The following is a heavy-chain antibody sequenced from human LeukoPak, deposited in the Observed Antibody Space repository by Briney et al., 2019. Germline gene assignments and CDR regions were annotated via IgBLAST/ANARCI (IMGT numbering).Heavy chain of an antibody. D-gene: IGHD1-26*01. Sequence: GGSLRLSCTASGFTFSAYALHWVRQAPGKGLEWVAVISHDESNYYYAESVKGRFSIPRDDSKNTLVLQMNSLTTEDAGVYYCARARTGSYYSPFEYWGPGTLVTVSS. J-gene: IGHJ1*01. CDR2: ISHDESNY. CDR3: ARARTGSYYSPFEY. V-gene: IGHV3-30*04. CDR1: GFTFSAYA.